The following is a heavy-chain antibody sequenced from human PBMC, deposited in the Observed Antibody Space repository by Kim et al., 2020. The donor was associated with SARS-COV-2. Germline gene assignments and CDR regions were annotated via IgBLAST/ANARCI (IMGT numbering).Heavy chain of an antibody. D-gene: IGHD3-9*01. V-gene: IGHV3-53*01. J-gene: IGHJ6*02. CDR2: IYSGGST. CDR1: GFTVSSNY. Sequence: GGSLRLSCAASGFTVSSNYMSWVRQAPGKGLEWVSVIYSGGSTYYADSVKGRFTISRDNSKNTLYLQMNSLRAEDTAVYYCARDKPSSDYDILTDYPSRYYYYGMDVWGQGTTVTVSS. CDR3: ARDKPSSDYDILTDYPSRYYYYGMDV.